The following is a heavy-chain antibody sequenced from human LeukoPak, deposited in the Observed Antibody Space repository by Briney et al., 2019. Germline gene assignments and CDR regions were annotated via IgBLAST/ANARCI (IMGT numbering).Heavy chain of an antibody. CDR3: ARDLTVATIRTPLQH. D-gene: IGHD5-12*01. V-gene: IGHV3-33*01. CDR2: IWYDGSNK. Sequence: PGRSLRLSCAASGFTFSNYGMHWVRQAPGKGLEWVAVIWYDGSNKYYADSVKGRFTISRDISKNTVHLQMNSLRAEDTAVYYCARDLTVATIRTPLQHWGQGTLLTVSS. J-gene: IGHJ1*01. CDR1: GFTFSNYG.